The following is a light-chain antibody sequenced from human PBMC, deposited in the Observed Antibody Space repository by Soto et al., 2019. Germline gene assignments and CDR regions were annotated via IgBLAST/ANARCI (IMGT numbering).Light chain of an antibody. J-gene: IGKJ1*01. CDR3: QKDKNAAQT. V-gene: IGKV1-27*01. CDR2: AAS. CDR1: QGISNY. Sequence: DIQMTQSPSSLSASVGDTVTITCRASQGISNYLAWYQQKPGQVPNLLIYAASTLQSGVPSRFSGSGSGTDFTLTISRLRPGDDATCYFQKDKNAAQTFGRGTKREI.